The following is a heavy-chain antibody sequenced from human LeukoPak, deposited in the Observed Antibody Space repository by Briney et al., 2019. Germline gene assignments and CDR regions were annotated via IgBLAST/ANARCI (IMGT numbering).Heavy chain of an antibody. CDR2: IYRSGST. CDR1: GGSIRSGGYY. D-gene: IGHD3-22*01. J-gene: IGHJ4*02. Sequence: SETLSLTCTVSGGSIRSGGYYCTWIRQHPGKGLEWIGYIYRSGSTYYNPSLESRVTISVDTSRNQFSLKLNSVTAADTAVHYCAIDRSGYYHFDYWGQGTLVTVSS. CDR3: AIDRSGYYHFDY. V-gene: IGHV4-31*03.